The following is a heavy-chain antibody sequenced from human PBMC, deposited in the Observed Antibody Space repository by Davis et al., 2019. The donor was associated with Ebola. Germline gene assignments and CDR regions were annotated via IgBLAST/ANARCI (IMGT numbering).Heavy chain of an antibody. CDR3: TISRIAAAGTDDY. J-gene: IGHJ4*02. CDR2: IRSKANSYAT. Sequence: GESLKIPCAASGFTFSGPAMHWVRQASGKGLEWVGRIRSKANSYATAYAASVKGRFTISRDDSKNTAYLQMNSLKTEDTAVYYCTISRIAAAGTDDYWGQGTLVTVSS. V-gene: IGHV3-73*01. CDR1: GFTFSGPA. D-gene: IGHD6-13*01.